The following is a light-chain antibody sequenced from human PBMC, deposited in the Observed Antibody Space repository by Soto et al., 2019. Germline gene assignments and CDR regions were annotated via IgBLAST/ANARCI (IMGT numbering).Light chain of an antibody. Sequence: DIQMTQSPSSLSASIGDRVTITCRASQSISFYLNWYQQKPGKAPRLLIYAATSLQSGVPSRFSGGGSGADFTLTVSSLQPEDFATYYCQQSYITPPTFGQGTKVEVK. CDR2: AAT. V-gene: IGKV1-39*01. CDR3: QQSYITPPT. CDR1: QSISFY. J-gene: IGKJ1*01.